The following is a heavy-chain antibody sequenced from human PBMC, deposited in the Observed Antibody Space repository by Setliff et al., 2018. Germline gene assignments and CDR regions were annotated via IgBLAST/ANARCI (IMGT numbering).Heavy chain of an antibody. V-gene: IGHV3-30*04. CDR2: ISYDGTIT. Sequence: ALRLSCAASGFTFSSYAMHWVRQTPGKGLEWVAVISYDGTITHYVDSVKGRFSISRDNSQNTLYLQMNSLSPEDTALYYCASSSGGNYEAYFDYWGQGTLVTVSS. CDR3: ASSSGGNYEAYFDY. D-gene: IGHD2-15*01. J-gene: IGHJ4*02. CDR1: GFTFSSYA.